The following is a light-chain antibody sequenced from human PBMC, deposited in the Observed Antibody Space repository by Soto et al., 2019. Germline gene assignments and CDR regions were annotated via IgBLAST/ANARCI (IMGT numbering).Light chain of an antibody. CDR2: GAS. V-gene: IGKV3-20*01. CDR1: QSVSSNY. J-gene: IGKJ1*01. Sequence: LSQSQGALSLSQGERATLSCRASQSVSSNYLAWYQQKPGQAPRLLIYGASNRATGIPDRFSGSGSGTDFTLTISRLEPEDFAVYYCQQYGSSGTFGQGTKV. CDR3: QQYGSSGT.